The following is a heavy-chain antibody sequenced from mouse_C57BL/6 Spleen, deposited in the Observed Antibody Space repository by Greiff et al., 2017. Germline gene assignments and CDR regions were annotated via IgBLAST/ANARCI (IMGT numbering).Heavy chain of an antibody. J-gene: IGHJ2*01. CDR1: GYSITSGYY. V-gene: IGHV3-6*01. CDR2: ISYDGSN. CDR3: ARGYYGSSYFDY. D-gene: IGHD1-1*01. Sequence: EVQLVESGPGLVKPSQSLSLTCSVTGYSITSGYYWNWIRQFPGNKLEWMGYISYDGSNNYNPSLKNRISITRDTSKNQFFLKLNSLTTEDTATYYCARGYYGSSYFDYWGQGTTLTVSS.